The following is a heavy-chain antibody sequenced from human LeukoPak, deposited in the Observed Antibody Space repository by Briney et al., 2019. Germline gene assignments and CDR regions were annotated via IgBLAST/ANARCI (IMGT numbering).Heavy chain of an antibody. CDR2: IKQDGTEK. V-gene: IGHV3-7*03. D-gene: IGHD2-15*01. J-gene: IGHJ5*02. CDR3: ARQEYCSGGSCYTWFDP. CDR1: GFTFSTYW. Sequence: GGSLRLSCAASGFTFSTYWMSWVRQAPGKGLEWVAVIKQDGTEKYYVDSVKGRFAISRDNAKNSLYLQMNSLTAEDTAVYYCARQEYCSGGSCYTWFDPWGQGTLVTVSS.